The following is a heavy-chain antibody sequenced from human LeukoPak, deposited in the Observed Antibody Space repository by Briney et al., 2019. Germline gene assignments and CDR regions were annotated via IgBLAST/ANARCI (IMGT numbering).Heavy chain of an antibody. CDR3: VLTGRSEYSSGWSPGYYYYMDV. Sequence: PGRSLRLSCAASGFTFSSYGMHWVRQAPGKGLEWVAVISYDGSNKYYADSVKGRFTISRDNSKNTLYLQMNSLRAEDTAVYYCVLTGRSEYSSGWSPGYYYYMDVWGKGTTVTVSS. CDR1: GFTFSSYG. V-gene: IGHV3-30*03. J-gene: IGHJ6*03. D-gene: IGHD6-19*01. CDR2: ISYDGSNK.